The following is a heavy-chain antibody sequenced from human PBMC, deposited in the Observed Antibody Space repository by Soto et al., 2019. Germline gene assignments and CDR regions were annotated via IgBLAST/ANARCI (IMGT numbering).Heavy chain of an antibody. CDR3: ARKNSRGYFNWFDP. Sequence: PGESLKISFRVSGDSFTTYLISWVRQMPVKGLEWMGIIYPGDFDTRYSPSFQGQVTISVDKSINTAYLQWNSLKASDSAMYYCARKNSRGYFNWFDPWGQLTLVTVCS. D-gene: IGHD3-22*01. CDR2: IYPGDFDT. CDR1: GDSFTTYL. V-gene: IGHV5-51*01. J-gene: IGHJ5*02.